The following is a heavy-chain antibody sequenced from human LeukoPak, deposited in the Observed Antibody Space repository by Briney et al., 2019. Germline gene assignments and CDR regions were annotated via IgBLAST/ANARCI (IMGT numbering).Heavy chain of an antibody. D-gene: IGHD3-22*01. J-gene: IGHJ4*02. V-gene: IGHV3-48*03. CDR2: ISSSGSTI. CDR3: AKDRRTRITIIVVVTILDY. Sequence: GGTLRLSCAASGFTFSSYEMNWVRQAAGKGLEWISYISSSGSTIYYADSVKGRFTISRDNAKNSLYLQMNSLRAEDTAVYYCAKDRRTRITIIVVVTILDYWGRGTLVTVSS. CDR1: GFTFSSYE.